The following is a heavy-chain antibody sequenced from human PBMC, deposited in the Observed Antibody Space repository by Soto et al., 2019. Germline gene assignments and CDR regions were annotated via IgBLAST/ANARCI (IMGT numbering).Heavy chain of an antibody. D-gene: IGHD3-22*01. V-gene: IGHV3-48*02. CDR2: ISSSSSTI. Sequence: EVQLVESGGGLVQPGGSLRLSCAASGFTFSSYSMNWVRQAPGKGLEWVSYISSSSSTIYYADSVKGRFTISRDNAKNSLYLQMNSLRDEDTAVYYCARVSYYDSSGYYPAGYFDLWGRGTLVTVSS. CDR1: GFTFSSYS. CDR3: ARVSYYDSSGYYPAGYFDL. J-gene: IGHJ2*01.